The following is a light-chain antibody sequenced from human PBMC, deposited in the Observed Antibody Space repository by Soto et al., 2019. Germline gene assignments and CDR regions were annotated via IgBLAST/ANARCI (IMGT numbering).Light chain of an antibody. CDR2: GAS. V-gene: IGKV3-20*01. CDR3: QQYGSSGT. CDR1: QSVSNNY. J-gene: IGKJ1*01. Sequence: EIMLTQSPGTLSLSPVERATLSFRASQSVSNNYLAWYQQKPGQAPRLLIYGASNRATGIPDRFSGSGSGTDFTLTISRLEPEDFAVYYCQQYGSSGTFGQGTKVDIK.